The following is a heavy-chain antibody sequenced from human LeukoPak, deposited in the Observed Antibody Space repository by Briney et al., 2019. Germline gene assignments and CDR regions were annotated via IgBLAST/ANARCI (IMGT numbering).Heavy chain of an antibody. J-gene: IGHJ4*02. CDR1: GGSISSTSFF. Sequence: SETLSLTCTVSGGSISSTSFFWGWIRQPPGKGLEWIGSIDYSGYIYNNPSLKSRVTISVDTSKNQFSLRLSSVTAADTAVYYCARHGSWSPPEFEVVVEPAATDYWGQGTLVTVSS. CDR3: ARHGSWSPPEFEVVVEPAATDY. V-gene: IGHV4-39*01. CDR2: IDYSGYI. D-gene: IGHD2-2*01.